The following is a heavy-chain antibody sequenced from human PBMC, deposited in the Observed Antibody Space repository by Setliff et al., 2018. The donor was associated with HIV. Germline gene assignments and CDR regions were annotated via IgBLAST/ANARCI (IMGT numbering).Heavy chain of an antibody. V-gene: IGHV4-39*07. CDR1: GDSILDTSSY. D-gene: IGHD4-17*01. Sequence: SETLSLTCTVSGDSILDTSSYWGWFRQSPGKRLEWLGTIYYNGATFDTPSLKNRVTMSVDTSKNQFSLSLRSVTAADTAIYYCARTWLHYGADIPRFDPWGQGVLVTVSS. CDR2: IYYNGAT. CDR3: ARTWLHYGADIPRFDP. J-gene: IGHJ5*02.